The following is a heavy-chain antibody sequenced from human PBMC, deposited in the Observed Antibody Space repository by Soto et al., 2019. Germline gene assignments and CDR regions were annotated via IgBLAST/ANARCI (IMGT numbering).Heavy chain of an antibody. V-gene: IGHV4-39*01. Sequence: QLQLQESGPGLVKPSETLSLTCSVSGDSINSDKYYWGWIRQPPGKGLEWIGSIYFRGSTYYNPSLQTRVTISLDKSKSQFSLKLNCVTAADSAVYFCARLEGLATISYYFDFWGQGALVTVSS. J-gene: IGHJ4*02. CDR3: ARLEGLATISYYFDF. CDR1: GDSINSDKYY. D-gene: IGHD3-9*01. CDR2: IYFRGST.